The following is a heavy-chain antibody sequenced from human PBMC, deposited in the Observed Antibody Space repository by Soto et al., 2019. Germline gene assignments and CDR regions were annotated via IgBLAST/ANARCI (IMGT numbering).Heavy chain of an antibody. Sequence: PGESLKISCAASGFTFSFYGMHWVRQATGKGLEWVAVISYDGSQKDYVDSVKGRFTVSKDNSKNTLYLQMNSLRTEDTAVYYCTKGSLSDDYWGRGTLVTVSS. V-gene: IGHV3-30*18. J-gene: IGHJ4*02. CDR3: TKGSLSDDY. CDR1: GFTFSFYG. CDR2: ISYDGSQK.